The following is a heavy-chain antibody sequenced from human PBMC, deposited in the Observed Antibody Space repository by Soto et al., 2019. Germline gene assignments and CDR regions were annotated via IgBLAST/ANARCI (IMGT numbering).Heavy chain of an antibody. J-gene: IGHJ6*02. CDR2: IIPIFGTA. CDR1: GGTFSSYA. V-gene: IGHV1-69*13. Sequence: SVKVSCKASGGTFSSYAISWVRQAPGQGLEWMGGIIPIFGTANYAQKFQGRVTITADESTSTAYMELSSLRSEDTAVYYCAAVVDTAMVRYYYYYGMDVWGQGTTVTVSS. CDR3: AAVVDTAMVRYYYYYGMDV. D-gene: IGHD5-18*01.